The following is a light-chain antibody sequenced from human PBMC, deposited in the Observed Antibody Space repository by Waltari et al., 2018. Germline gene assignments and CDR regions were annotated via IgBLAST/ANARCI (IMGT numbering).Light chain of an antibody. J-gene: IGLJ1*01. Sequence: QSVLTHPPSASGTPGQRVTISCSGSSSNIGRNYVYWYQQLPGTAPKLLIYRNNQRPSGVPDRFSGSKSGTSASLAISGLRSEDEADYYCAAWDDSLSARYVFGTGTKVTVL. CDR3: AAWDDSLSARYV. V-gene: IGLV1-47*01. CDR2: RNN. CDR1: SSNIGRNY.